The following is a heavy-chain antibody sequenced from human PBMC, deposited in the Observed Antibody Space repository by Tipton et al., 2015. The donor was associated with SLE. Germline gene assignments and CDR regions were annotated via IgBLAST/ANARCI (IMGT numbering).Heavy chain of an antibody. D-gene: IGHD4-23*01. CDR1: GGSISSSSYY. CDR3: ASVYGNDYFDY. J-gene: IGHJ4*02. CDR2: IYYSGST. V-gene: IGHV4-39*07. Sequence: TLSLTCTVSGGSISSSSYYWGWIRQPPGKGLEWIGSIYYSGSTYYSPSLKSRVTISVDTSKNQFSLKLSSVTAADTAVYYCASVYGNDYFDYWGQGTLVTVSS.